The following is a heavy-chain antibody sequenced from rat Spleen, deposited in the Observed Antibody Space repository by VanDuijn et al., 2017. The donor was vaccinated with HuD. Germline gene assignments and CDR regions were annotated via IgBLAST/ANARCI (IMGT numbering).Heavy chain of an antibody. D-gene: IGHD5-1*01. CDR1: GFNFSSFP. CDR3: TRGAWELD. CDR2: ISTSGGST. V-gene: IGHV5-46*01. J-gene: IGHJ2*01. Sequence: EVQLVESGGGLVQPGRSMQVSCAASGFNFSSFPMAWVRQAPTKGLEWVATISTSGGSTYYRDSVKGRFTISRDNAENTLYLQMNSLRSEDTATYYCTRGAWELDWGQGVMVTVSS.